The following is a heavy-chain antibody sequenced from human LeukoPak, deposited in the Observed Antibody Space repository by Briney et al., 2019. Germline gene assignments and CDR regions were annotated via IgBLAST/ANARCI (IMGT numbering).Heavy chain of an antibody. J-gene: IGHJ5*02. Sequence: GGSRQISCQGSAHRFANSWIAWVRQKPGKGLEWMGIIYPDDSDTRYSPSFEGQVTISADKSISAAYLQWSSLRASDTAMYYCARSAGDCSNGVCYSYNWFDPWGQGTLVTVSS. CDR1: AHRFANSW. D-gene: IGHD2-8*01. CDR3: ARSAGDCSNGVCYSYNWFDP. V-gene: IGHV5-51*01. CDR2: IYPDDSDT.